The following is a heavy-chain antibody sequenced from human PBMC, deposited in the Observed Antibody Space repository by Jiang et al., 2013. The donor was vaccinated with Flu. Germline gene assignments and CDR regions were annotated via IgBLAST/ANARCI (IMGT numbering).Heavy chain of an antibody. CDR2: ISSSSSYI. V-gene: IGHV3-21*01. CDR3: ARPQIEMATIYAFDI. J-gene: IGHJ3*02. Sequence: LEWVSSISSSSSYIYYADSVKGRFTISRDNAKNSLYLQMNSLRAEDTAVYYCARPQIEMATIYAFDIWGQGTMVTVSS. D-gene: IGHD5-24*01.